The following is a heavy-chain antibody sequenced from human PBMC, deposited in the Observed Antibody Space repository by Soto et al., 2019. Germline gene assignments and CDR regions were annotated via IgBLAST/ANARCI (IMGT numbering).Heavy chain of an antibody. J-gene: IGHJ4*02. CDR1: GFTFSSYG. D-gene: IGHD6-19*01. Sequence: QVQLVESGGGVVQPGRSLRLSCAASGFTFSSYGMHWVRQAPGKGPEWVAVIWYDGSNKYYADSVKGRFTISRDNSKNTLYLQRNSLRAEDTAVYYCARDGWLARLHRPDYWGQGTLVTVSS. CDR2: IWYDGSNK. V-gene: IGHV3-33*01. CDR3: ARDGWLARLHRPDY.